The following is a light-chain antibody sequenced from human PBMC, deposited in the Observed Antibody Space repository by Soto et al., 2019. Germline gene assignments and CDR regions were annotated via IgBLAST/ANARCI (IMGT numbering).Light chain of an antibody. Sequence: EIVLTHSPGTLSLSPRERATLSCRASQSFNSIYLAWYQQKPGQAPRLLIYGASTRATGIPARFSGSGSGTEFTLTISSLQSEDFAVYYCQQYNNWPTFGQGTKVDI. V-gene: IGKV3-15*01. CDR1: QSFNSIY. J-gene: IGKJ1*01. CDR2: GAS. CDR3: QQYNNWPT.